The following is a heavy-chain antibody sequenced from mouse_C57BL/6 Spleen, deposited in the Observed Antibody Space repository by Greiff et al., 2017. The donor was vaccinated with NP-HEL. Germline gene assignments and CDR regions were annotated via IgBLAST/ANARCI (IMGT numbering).Heavy chain of an antibody. J-gene: IGHJ2*01. CDR3: TTPFTVVNY. V-gene: IGHV14-4*01. CDR2: IDPENGDT. Sequence: EVQLQQSGAELVRPGASVKLSCTASGFNIKDDYMHWVKQRPEQGLEWIGWIDPENGDTEYASKFQGKATITADTSSNTAYLQLSSLTSEDTAVYYCTTPFTVVNYWGQGTTLTVSS. D-gene: IGHD1-1*01. CDR1: GFNIKDDY.